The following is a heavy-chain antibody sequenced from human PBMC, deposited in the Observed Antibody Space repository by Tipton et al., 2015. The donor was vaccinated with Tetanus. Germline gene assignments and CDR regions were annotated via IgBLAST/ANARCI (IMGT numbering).Heavy chain of an antibody. CDR3: ARRKAAEWYFDL. CDR2: IYYSGST. CDR1: GGSISSYY. J-gene: IGHJ2*01. V-gene: IGHV4-59*08. Sequence: TLSLTCTVSGGSISSYYWSWIRQPPGKGLEWIGYIYYSGSTNYNPSLKSRVTISVDTSKNQFSLKLSSVTAADTAVYYCARRKAAEWYFDLWGRGTLVTVSS. D-gene: IGHD6-25*01.